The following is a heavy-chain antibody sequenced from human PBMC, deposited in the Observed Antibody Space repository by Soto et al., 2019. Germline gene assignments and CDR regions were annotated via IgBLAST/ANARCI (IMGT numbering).Heavy chain of an antibody. CDR2: VYYRGRS. CDR1: GGSVTNSSYY. Sequence: PSETLSLTCPVSGGSVTNSSYYWGWIRQSPGKGLEWLGRVYYRGRSYSKSSVKSRVTISVDTSKNRFALSLNSVTASDTAVYFCVSQRTTVPTQAYVDYWGPGALVTVAS. V-gene: IGHV4-39*01. CDR3: VSQRTTVPTQAYVDY. J-gene: IGHJ4*02. D-gene: IGHD4-17*01.